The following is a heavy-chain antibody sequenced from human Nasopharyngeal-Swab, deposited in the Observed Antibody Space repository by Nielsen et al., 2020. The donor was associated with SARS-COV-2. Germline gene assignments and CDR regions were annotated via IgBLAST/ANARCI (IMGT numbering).Heavy chain of an antibody. CDR3: TKGGVAGYFDF. Sequence: GESLKISCAASGFTFSTSAMTWVRQAPGKGLSWVSSLGTNGNPTYYADSVKGRFTISRDNSKSTLYLQMDSLRADDTAVYYCTKGGVAGYFDFWGQGALVTVS. J-gene: IGHJ4*02. CDR1: GFTFSTSA. D-gene: IGHD3-10*01. CDR2: LGTNGNPT. V-gene: IGHV3-23*01.